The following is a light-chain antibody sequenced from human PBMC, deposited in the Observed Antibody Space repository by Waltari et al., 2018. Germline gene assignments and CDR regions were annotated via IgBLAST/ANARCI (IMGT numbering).Light chain of an antibody. Sequence: SPGLTQPPSVSVSPGQTAIITCSGSELTDKYIYWFQQKSGQAPVVVIRRNTGRPSGIRGRFSASDSGTTGTLVISGVEAEDEADYYCQSADDSGNHVLFGGGTRLTVL. V-gene: IGLV3-25*03. CDR3: QSADDSGNHVL. J-gene: IGLJ2*01. CDR1: ELTDKY. CDR2: RNT.